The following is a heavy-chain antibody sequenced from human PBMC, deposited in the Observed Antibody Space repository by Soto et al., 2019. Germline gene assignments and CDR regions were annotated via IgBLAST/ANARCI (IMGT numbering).Heavy chain of an antibody. V-gene: IGHV3-30*18. CDR3: AKEPHPYWELPEPRFDY. Sequence: QVQLVESGGGVAQPGRSLRLSCAASGFTFSSYGMHWVRQAPGKGLEWVAVISYDGSNKYYADSVKGRFTISRDNSKNTLYLQMNSLRAEDTAVYYCAKEPHPYWELPEPRFDYWGQGTLVTVSS. CDR1: GFTFSSYG. D-gene: IGHD1-26*01. J-gene: IGHJ4*02. CDR2: ISYDGSNK.